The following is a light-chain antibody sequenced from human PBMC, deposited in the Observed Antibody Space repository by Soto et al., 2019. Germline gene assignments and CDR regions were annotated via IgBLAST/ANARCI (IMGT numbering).Light chain of an antibody. CDR2: GAS. Sequence: EIVLTQSPGTLSLSPGERATLSCRASQSVSSNYLAWYQQKPGQAPRVLIYGASSRATGIPDRFSGSGSGTDFTLTIRRLEPEDFAVYYCHQYGSTPTFGGGTKVEIK. CDR1: QSVSSNY. J-gene: IGKJ4*01. CDR3: HQYGSTPT. V-gene: IGKV3-20*01.